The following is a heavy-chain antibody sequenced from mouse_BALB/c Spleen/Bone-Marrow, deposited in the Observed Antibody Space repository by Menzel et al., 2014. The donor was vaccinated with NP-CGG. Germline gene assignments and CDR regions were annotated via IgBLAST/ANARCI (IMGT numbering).Heavy chain of an antibody. CDR3: ARDGELRGYAMGY. Sequence: EVKLQESGPGLVKPSQTVSLTCTVTGISITTGNHRWSWLRQFPGNKLEWIGYIYYSGTITYNPSLTSRTTITRDTSKNQFFLQMNSVTAEDTATYYCARDGELRGYAMGYWGQGTSVTVSS. V-gene: IGHV3-5*02. D-gene: IGHD2-4*01. CDR1: GISITTGNHR. CDR2: IYYSGTI. J-gene: IGHJ4*01.